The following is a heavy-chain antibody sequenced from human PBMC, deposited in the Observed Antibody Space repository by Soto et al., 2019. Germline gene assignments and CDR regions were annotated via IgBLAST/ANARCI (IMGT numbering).Heavy chain of an antibody. CDR3: ARDYYDSSGYYLEHDY. CDR2: ISSSSSYI. J-gene: IGHJ4*02. D-gene: IGHD3-22*01. V-gene: IGHV3-21*01. CDR1: GFTFSSYS. Sequence: SGGSLRLSCAASGFTFSSYSMNWVRQAPGKGLEWVSSISSSSSYIYYADSVKGRFTISRDNAKNSLYLQMNSLRAEDTAVYYCARDYYDSSGYYLEHDYWGQGTLVTVSS.